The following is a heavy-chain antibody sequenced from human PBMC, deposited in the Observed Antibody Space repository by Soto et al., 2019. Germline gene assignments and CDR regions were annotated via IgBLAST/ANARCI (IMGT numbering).Heavy chain of an antibody. D-gene: IGHD3-3*01. CDR2: ISYDGNNK. V-gene: IGHV3-30-3*01. CDR1: GFTISTYA. J-gene: IGHJ4*02. Sequence: GGSLRLSCAASGFTISTYAMHWVRQAPGKGLEWVGVISYDGNNKYYADSVKGRFTISRDNSENTLYLQMNSLRAEDTAVYYCAKENGANYDFWSGYQIYYFDYWGQGTLVTVSS. CDR3: AKENGANYDFWSGYQIYYFDY.